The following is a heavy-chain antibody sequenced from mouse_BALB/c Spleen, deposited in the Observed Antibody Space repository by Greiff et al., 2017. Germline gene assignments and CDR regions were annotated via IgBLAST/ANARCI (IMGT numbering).Heavy chain of an antibody. D-gene: IGHD4-1*01. CDR3: ARDSLTGTHAMDY. J-gene: IGHJ4*01. CDR2: INSNGGST. CDR1: GFTFSSYG. V-gene: IGHV5-6-3*01. Sequence: VQLQQSGGGLVQPGGSLKLSCAASGFTFSSYGMSWVRQTPDKRLELVATINSNGGSTYYPDSVKGRFTISRDNAKNTLYLQMSSLKSEDTAMYYCARDSLTGTHAMDYWGQGTSVTVSS.